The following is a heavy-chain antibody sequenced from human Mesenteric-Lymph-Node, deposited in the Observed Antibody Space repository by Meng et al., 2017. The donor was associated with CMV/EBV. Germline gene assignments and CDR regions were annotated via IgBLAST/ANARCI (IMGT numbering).Heavy chain of an antibody. D-gene: IGHD5-12*01. V-gene: IGHV1-18*01. CDR1: GYTFTSYG. CDR3: ARNQGATSSYYYYYGMDV. Sequence: ASVKVSCKASGYTFTSYGISWVRQAPGQGLEWMGWISAYNGNTNYAQKLQGRVTMTTDTSTSTAYMELRSLRSDDTAVYYCARNQGATSSYYYYYGMDVWGQGTTVTVSS. CDR2: ISAYNGNT. J-gene: IGHJ6*02.